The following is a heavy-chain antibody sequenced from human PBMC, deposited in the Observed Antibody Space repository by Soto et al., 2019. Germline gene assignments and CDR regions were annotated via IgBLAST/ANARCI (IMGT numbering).Heavy chain of an antibody. CDR1: GFDFSDHG. D-gene: IGHD3-3*01. CDR2: ISYDGTAK. J-gene: IGHJ6*02. CDR3: AKDEGRFLRNYFNYGIDV. Sequence: LRLSCAASGFDFSDHGMHWVRQAPGEGLEWVTVISYDGTAKYYKESVKGRFTTSRDNSKKTLYLQIDSLRVEDTAVYYCAKDEGRFLRNYFNYGIDVWGLGTTVTVSS. V-gene: IGHV3-33*03.